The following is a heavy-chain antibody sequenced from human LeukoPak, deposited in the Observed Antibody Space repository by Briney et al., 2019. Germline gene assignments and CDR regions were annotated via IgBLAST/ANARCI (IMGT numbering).Heavy chain of an antibody. D-gene: IGHD2-21*02. J-gene: IGHJ4*02. CDR2: FYYSGST. V-gene: IGHV4-31*03. CDR3: AMGVVTAIEAFDY. Sequence: SETLSLTCTVSGGSISSGGYYWSWIRQHPGKGLEWIGYFYYSGSTYYNPSLKSRVTISVDTSKNQFSLKLSSVTAADTAVYYCAMGVVTAIEAFDYWGQGTLVTVSS. CDR1: GGSISSGGYY.